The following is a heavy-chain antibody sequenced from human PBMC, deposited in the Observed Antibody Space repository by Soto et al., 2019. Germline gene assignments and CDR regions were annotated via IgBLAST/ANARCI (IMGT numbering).Heavy chain of an antibody. CDR1: GFTFSSYG. D-gene: IGHD6-19*01. J-gene: IGHJ4*02. CDR3: ARDRNSGWTFDY. CDR2: IWYDGSNK. Sequence: GSLLRACAASGFTFSSYGMHGVRQAPGKGLEWVAVIWYDGSNKYYADSVKGRFTISRDNSKNTLYLQMNSLRAEDTAVYYCARDRNSGWTFDYWGQGTLVTVSS. V-gene: IGHV3-33*01.